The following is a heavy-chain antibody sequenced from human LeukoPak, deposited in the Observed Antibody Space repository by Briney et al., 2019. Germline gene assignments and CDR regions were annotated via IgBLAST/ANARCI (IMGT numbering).Heavy chain of an antibody. CDR3: ARPIYYDTSGYYY. D-gene: IGHD3-22*01. J-gene: IGHJ4*02. CDR2: TSSGDEST. V-gene: IGHV3-23*01. Sequence: GGSLRLSCAASGFTLSTYAMNWVRQAPGKGLEWVSGTSSGDESTYYADSMKARFTISRDKSKNTLYLQIHSLRAEDTAVYYCARPIYYDTSGYYYWGQGTLVTVSS. CDR1: GFTLSTYA.